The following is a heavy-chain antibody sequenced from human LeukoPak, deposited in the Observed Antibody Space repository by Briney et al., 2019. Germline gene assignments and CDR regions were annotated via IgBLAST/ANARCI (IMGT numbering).Heavy chain of an antibody. Sequence: KPGGSLRLSCAASGFTFINAWMSWVRQAPGKGLEWVGRIKSRADGETTDYAAPVKGRFTISRDNSKNTLQMNTLRAEDTAVYYCARVGYCSGGSCYGGDYWGQGTLVTVSS. V-gene: IGHV3-15*01. J-gene: IGHJ4*02. CDR3: ARVGYCSGGSCYGGDY. CDR2: IKSRADGETT. CDR1: GFTFINAW. D-gene: IGHD2-15*01.